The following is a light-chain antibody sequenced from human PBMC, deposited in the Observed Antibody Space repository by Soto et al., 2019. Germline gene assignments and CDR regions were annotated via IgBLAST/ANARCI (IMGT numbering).Light chain of an antibody. CDR2: GAS. Sequence: DTQLTQSPSFLSASVGDRVTITCRASQGIRNYLSWYQQKPGKAPKLLIYGASTLQTGVPSRFSGSGSGTDFTLTISSLQPEDFATYYCQHFNSFPPWAFGQGTKVEIK. J-gene: IGKJ1*01. CDR1: QGIRNY. V-gene: IGKV1-9*01. CDR3: QHFNSFPPWA.